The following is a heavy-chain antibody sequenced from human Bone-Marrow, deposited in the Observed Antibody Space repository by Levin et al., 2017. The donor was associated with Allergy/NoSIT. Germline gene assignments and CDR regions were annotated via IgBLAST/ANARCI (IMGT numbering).Heavy chain of an antibody. CDR1: GGSISITNYY. D-gene: IGHD6-19*01. CDR2: IYDSGST. V-gene: IGHV4-39*01. Sequence: MASETLSLTCTVSGGSISITNYYWGWIRQPPGTGLELIGTIYDSGSTYSNPSLKSRVTLSVDASKNRISLRLSSVTAADTALYFCARRYTDGWYYFAPWGQGILVTVSS. J-gene: IGHJ4*02. CDR3: ARRYTDGWYYFAP.